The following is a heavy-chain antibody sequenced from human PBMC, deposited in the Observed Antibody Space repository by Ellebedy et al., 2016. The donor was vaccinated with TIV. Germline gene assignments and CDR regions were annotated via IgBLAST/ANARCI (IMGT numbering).Heavy chain of an antibody. CDR1: GGSISSYY. D-gene: IGHD2-8*01. J-gene: IGHJ4*02. CDR2: INYCGCT. V-gene: IGHV4-59*08. CDR3: ARTFSTHCSSGVCYMAYYFDY. Sequence: MPSETLSLTCTVSGGSISSYYWTWIRQPPGKGLEWIGYINYCGCTNYRPPLKGRVNISVDTSKNQFPLNLTSVTAADTAVYYCARTFSTHCSSGVCYMAYYFDYWGQGTLVTVSS.